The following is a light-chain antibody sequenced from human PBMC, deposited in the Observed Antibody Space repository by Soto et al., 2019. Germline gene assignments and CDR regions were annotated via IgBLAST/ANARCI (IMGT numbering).Light chain of an antibody. CDR2: DGS. Sequence: DIQMTQSPSTLSAFVGDRVSITCRASQNISRWLAWYQQKPGKAPKLLIYDGSSLESGVPSRFSGSGSGTEFTLTISSLQPDDFATYYCQQYNSYSVTFGQGTKVEIK. J-gene: IGKJ1*01. V-gene: IGKV1-5*01. CDR3: QQYNSYSVT. CDR1: QNISRW.